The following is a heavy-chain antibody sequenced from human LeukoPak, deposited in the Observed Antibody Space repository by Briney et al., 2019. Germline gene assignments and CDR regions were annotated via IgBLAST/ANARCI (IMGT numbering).Heavy chain of an antibody. D-gene: IGHD2-21*01. Sequence: SETLSLTCAVYGGSFSGYYWSWIRQPPGKGLEWIGEINHSGSTYYNPSLKSRVTISVDTSKNQFSLKLSSVTAADTAVYHCARDIPPLGYWGQGTLVTVSS. CDR3: ARDIPPLGY. CDR1: GGSFSGYY. CDR2: INHSGST. J-gene: IGHJ4*02. V-gene: IGHV4-34*01.